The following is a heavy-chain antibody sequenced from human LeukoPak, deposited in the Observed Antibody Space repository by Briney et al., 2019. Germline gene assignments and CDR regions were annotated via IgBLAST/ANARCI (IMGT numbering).Heavy chain of an antibody. CDR2: LYNGDT. V-gene: IGHV4-4*07. J-gene: IGHJ3*01. CDR3: AGAIRPAPAYVFDV. D-gene: IGHD2-15*01. CDR1: GDSIGSYY. Sequence: SETLSLTCTVSGDSIGSYYYSWLRQSAGKGLEWIGRLYNGDTNYNPSLTSRVTMSVDTSKNQFSLILNSVTAADTAVYYCAGAIRPAPAYVFDVWGQGAMVTVSS.